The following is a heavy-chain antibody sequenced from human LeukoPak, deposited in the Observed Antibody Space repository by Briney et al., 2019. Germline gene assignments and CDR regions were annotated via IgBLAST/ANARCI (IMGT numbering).Heavy chain of an antibody. CDR2: ISSSSSYI. D-gene: IGHD3-16*01. CDR3: AREGVKNPYFDY. J-gene: IGHJ4*02. V-gene: IGHV3-21*01. Sequence: GGSLRLSCAASGFTFSSYSMNWVRQAPGKGLEWVSSISSSSSYIYCADSVKGRFTISRDNAKNSLYLQMNSLRAEDTAVYYCAREGVKNPYFDYWGQGTLVTVSS. CDR1: GFTFSSYS.